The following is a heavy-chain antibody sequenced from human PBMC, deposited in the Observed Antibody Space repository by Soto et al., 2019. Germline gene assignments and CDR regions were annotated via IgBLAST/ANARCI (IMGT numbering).Heavy chain of an antibody. Sequence: SQTLSLTCGISGDSVSSNSAAWNWIRQSPSRGLEWLGRTYYRSKWYNDYAVSVKSRITINPDTSKNQFSLQLNSVTPEDTAVYYCARAHMVVVPAAIGAPYYYYGMDVWGQGTTVTVSS. D-gene: IGHD2-2*01. CDR1: GDSVSSNSAA. J-gene: IGHJ6*02. V-gene: IGHV6-1*01. CDR2: TYYRSKWYN. CDR3: ARAHMVVVPAAIGAPYYYYGMDV.